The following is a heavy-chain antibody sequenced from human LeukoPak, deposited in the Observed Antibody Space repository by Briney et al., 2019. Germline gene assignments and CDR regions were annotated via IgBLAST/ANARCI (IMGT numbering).Heavy chain of an antibody. D-gene: IGHD2-2*02. Sequence: ASVKVSYKVSGYTLTELSMHWVRQAPGKGLEWMGGFDPEDGETIYAQKFQGRVTMTEDASTDTAYMELSSLRSEDTAVYYCATGTIVVVPAAIRGGGYYYYGMDVWGQGTTVTVSS. CDR3: ATGTIVVVPAAIRGGGYYYYGMDV. CDR1: GYTLTELS. V-gene: IGHV1-24*01. CDR2: FDPEDGET. J-gene: IGHJ6*02.